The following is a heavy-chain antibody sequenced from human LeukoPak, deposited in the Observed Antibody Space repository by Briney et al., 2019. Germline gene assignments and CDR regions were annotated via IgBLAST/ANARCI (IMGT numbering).Heavy chain of an antibody. CDR2: ISGSGGST. J-gene: IGHJ6*03. CDR3: AKSYYYGSGSYYRSDYYYMDV. V-gene: IGHV3-23*01. Sequence: GRSLRLSCAAAGFTFSSYAMSWVRQAPGKGLEWVSAISGSGGSTYYADSVKGRSTISRDNSKNTLYLQMNSLRAEDTAVYYCAKSYYYGSGSYYRSDYYYMDVWGKGTTVTVSS. D-gene: IGHD3-10*01. CDR1: GFTFSSYA.